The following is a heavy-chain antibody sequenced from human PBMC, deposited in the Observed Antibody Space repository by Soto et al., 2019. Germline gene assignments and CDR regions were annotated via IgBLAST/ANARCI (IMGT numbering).Heavy chain of an antibody. CDR3: ARRAYSSSWYKRYFDL. D-gene: IGHD6-13*01. CDR1: GGSISSSSYY. V-gene: IGHV4-39*01. CDR2: IYYSGST. J-gene: IGHJ2*01. Sequence: QLQLQESGPGLVKPSETLSLTCTVSGGSISSSSYYWGWIRQPPGKGLEWIGSIYYSGSTYYNPSLKSRVTISVDTSNNQFSLKLSSVTAADTAVYYCARRAYSSSWYKRYFDLWGRGTLVTVSS.